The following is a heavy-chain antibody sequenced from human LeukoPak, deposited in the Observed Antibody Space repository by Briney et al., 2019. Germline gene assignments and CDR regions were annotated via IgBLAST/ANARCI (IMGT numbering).Heavy chain of an antibody. Sequence: GGSLRLSCAASGFTFSSYWMSWVRQAPGKGLEWVANINQDGSEKYYVDSVKGRFTSSRDNAMISLYLQMNNLGAEDTAVYYCARGLATGCDWFDPWGQGTLVTVSS. CDR2: INQDGSEK. J-gene: IGHJ5*02. D-gene: IGHD3-10*01. CDR1: GFTFSSYW. CDR3: ARGLATGCDWFDP. V-gene: IGHV3-7*01.